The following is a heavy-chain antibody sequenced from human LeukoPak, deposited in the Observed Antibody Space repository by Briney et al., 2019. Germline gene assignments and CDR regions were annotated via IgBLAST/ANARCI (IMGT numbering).Heavy chain of an antibody. CDR3: ASGSTAGYY. J-gene: IGHJ4*02. CDR2: ISPSGGIT. CDR1: GFTFSIHG. Sequence: PGGSLRLSCAASGFTFSIHGMNWVRQAPGKGLEWVSGISPSGGITYSTDSVKGRFTISRDNSKNTLYLQMNSLRAEDTAVYYCASGSTAGYYWGQGTLVTVSS. V-gene: IGHV3-23*01. D-gene: IGHD6-13*01.